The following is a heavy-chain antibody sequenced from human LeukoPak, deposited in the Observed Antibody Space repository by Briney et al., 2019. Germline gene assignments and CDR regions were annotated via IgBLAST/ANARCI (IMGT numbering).Heavy chain of an antibody. CDR1: GFNFTSYE. CDR3: ARVDTTLSYKLDY. V-gene: IGHV3-48*03. Sequence: GGSLRLSCTASGFNFTSYEMNWVRQAPGKGLECVSYISSSGSTIYYADSVKGRFTISRHNSKNTVYLQMNNLRSEDTAMYYCARVDTTLSYKLDYWGQGTLVTVSS. J-gene: IGHJ4*02. D-gene: IGHD1-1*01. CDR2: ISSSGSTI.